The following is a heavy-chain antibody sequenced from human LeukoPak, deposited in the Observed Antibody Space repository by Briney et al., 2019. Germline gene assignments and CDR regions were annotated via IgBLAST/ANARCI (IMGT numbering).Heavy chain of an antibody. V-gene: IGHV1-58*01. Sequence: GASVKVSCKASGFTFTSSAVQWVRQARGQRLEWIGWIVVGSGNTNYAQKFQERVTITRDMSTSTAYMELSSLRSEDTAVYYCAAVPITNFGVVQAWFFDYWGQGTLVTVSS. CDR1: GFTFTSSA. J-gene: IGHJ4*02. D-gene: IGHD3-3*01. CDR3: AAVPITNFGVVQAWFFDY. CDR2: IVVGSGNT.